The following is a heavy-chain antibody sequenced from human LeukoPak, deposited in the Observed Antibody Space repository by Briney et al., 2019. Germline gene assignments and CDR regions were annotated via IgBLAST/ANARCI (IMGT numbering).Heavy chain of an antibody. D-gene: IGHD3-9*01. Sequence: SETLSLTCTVSGGSISSYYWSWIRQPPGKGLEWIGYIYYSGSNNYNPSLKSRVTISVDTSKNQFSLKLSYVTAADTAVYYCARQRYDILTGYPRFDGVFDIWGQGTMVTVPS. CDR3: ARQRYDILTGYPRFDGVFDI. CDR1: GGSISSYY. J-gene: IGHJ3*02. CDR2: IYYSGSN. V-gene: IGHV4-59*08.